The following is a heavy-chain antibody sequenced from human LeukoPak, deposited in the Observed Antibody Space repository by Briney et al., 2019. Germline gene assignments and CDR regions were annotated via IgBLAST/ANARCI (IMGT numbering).Heavy chain of an antibody. CDR1: GFTFSSYG. J-gene: IGHJ6*03. D-gene: IGHD3-10*01. Sequence: GGTLRLSCAASGFTFSSYGMSWVRQAPGKGLEWVSAISGSGGSTYYADSVEGRFTISRDNSKNTLYLQMNSLRAEDTAVYYCAKSIGDYGVRGVSYYYYMDVWGKGTTVTISS. CDR3: AKSIGDYGVRGVSYYYYMDV. V-gene: IGHV3-23*01. CDR2: ISGSGGST.